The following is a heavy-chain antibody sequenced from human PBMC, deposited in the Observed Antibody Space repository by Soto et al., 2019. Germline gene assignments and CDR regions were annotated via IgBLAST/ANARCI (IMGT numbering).Heavy chain of an antibody. CDR3: ARGTVWWTLLRGSYYYGMDV. CDR2: ISYDGSNK. D-gene: IGHD2-21*01. Sequence: GGSLRLSFAASGFSFSSYAMHWFRQGPGKGLEWVAVISYDGSNKYYADSVKGRFTISRDNSKNTLYLQMNSLRAEDTAVYYCARGTVWWTLLRGSYYYGMDVWGQGTTVTVSS. CDR1: GFSFSSYA. V-gene: IGHV3-30-3*01. J-gene: IGHJ6*02.